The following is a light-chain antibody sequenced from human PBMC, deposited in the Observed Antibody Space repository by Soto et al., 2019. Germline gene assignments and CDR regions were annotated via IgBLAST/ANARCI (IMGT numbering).Light chain of an antibody. CDR1: QDISNY. CDR3: QQYDNLPPH. V-gene: IGKV1-33*01. J-gene: IGKJ2*01. CDR2: DAS. Sequence: DLQMTQSPSSLSASVGDRVTITCQASQDISNYLNWYQQKPGKAPKLLIYDASNLETGVPSRFSGSGSGTDFTFTISSLQPEDIATYYCQQYDNLPPHFGQGTKLEI.